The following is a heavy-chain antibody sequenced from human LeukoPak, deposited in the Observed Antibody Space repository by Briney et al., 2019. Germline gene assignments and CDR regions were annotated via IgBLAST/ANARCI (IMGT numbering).Heavy chain of an antibody. J-gene: IGHJ4*02. V-gene: IGHV3-30*18. CDR2: ISYDGSNK. D-gene: IGHD4-17*01. CDR3: AKDTRYGDYNY. Sequence: PGGSLRLSCAASGFTFSSYGMPWVRQAPGKGLEWVAVISYDGSNKYYADSVKGRFTISRDNSKNTLYLQMNSLRAEDTAVYYCAKDTRYGDYNYWGQGTLVTVSS. CDR1: GFTFSSYG.